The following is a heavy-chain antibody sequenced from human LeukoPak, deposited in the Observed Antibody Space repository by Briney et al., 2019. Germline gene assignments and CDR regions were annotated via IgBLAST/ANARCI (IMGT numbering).Heavy chain of an antibody. D-gene: IGHD3-3*01. Sequence: GGSLRLSCAASGFTFSSYSMNWVRQAPGKGLEWVSSISSSSSYIYYVDSVKGRFTISRDNAKNSLYLQMNSLRAEDTAVYYCVRGPPISGNFWRGKNHPPDYWGQGTLVTVSS. CDR1: GFTFSSYS. J-gene: IGHJ4*02. CDR2: ISSSSSYI. CDR3: VRGPPISGNFWRGKNHPPDY. V-gene: IGHV3-21*01.